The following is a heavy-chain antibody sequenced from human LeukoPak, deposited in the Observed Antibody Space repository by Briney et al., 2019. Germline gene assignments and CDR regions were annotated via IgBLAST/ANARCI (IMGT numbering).Heavy chain of an antibody. CDR1: GFTFSSYA. CDR3: AKEARPGGGISNDAFDI. V-gene: IGHV3-23*01. J-gene: IGHJ3*02. Sequence: GGSLRLSCAASGFTFSSYAMSWVRQAPGKGLEWVSAISGSGGSTYYADSVKGRFTISRDNSKNTLYLQMNSLRAEDTAVYYCAKEARPGGGISNDAFDIWGQGTMVTVSS. CDR2: ISGSGGST. D-gene: IGHD1-14*01.